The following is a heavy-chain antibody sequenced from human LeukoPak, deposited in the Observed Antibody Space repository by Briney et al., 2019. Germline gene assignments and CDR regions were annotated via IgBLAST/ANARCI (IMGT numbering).Heavy chain of an antibody. J-gene: IGHJ4*02. CDR2: IYSGGST. D-gene: IGHD3-22*01. V-gene: IGHV3-53*01. CDR3: ARGIYESSGSLDY. Sequence: PGGSLRLSCAASGFTVSSSYMSWVRQAPGKGLEWVSVIYSGGSTYYADSVKGRFTISRDNSKNTLYLQMNSLRAEDTAVYYCARGIYESSGSLDYWGQGTLVTVSS. CDR1: GFTVSSSY.